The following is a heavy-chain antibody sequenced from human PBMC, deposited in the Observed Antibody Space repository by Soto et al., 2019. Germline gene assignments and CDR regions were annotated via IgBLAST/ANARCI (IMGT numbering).Heavy chain of an antibody. Sequence: QVQLQQWGAGLLKPSETLSLTCAVYGGSFSGNYWSWIRQPPGKGLEWIGEINHSRSTNYNPSLMCRVTISVDTSKNQFSLKLCSVTAADTAVYYCARGLIYCSSTSCRGWFDPWGEGTLVTVSS. D-gene: IGHD2-2*01. V-gene: IGHV4-34*01. J-gene: IGHJ5*02. CDR3: ARGLIYCSSTSCRGWFDP. CDR2: INHSRST. CDR1: GGSFSGNY.